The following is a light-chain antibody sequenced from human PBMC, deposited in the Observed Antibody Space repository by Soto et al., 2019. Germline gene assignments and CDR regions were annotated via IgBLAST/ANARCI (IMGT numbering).Light chain of an antibody. CDR1: QSLLHSNGYNY. CDR2: LGS. V-gene: IGKV2-28*01. CDR3: MQVLQTPLT. J-gene: IGKJ4*01. Sequence: DIVMTQSPLSLPVTPGEPASISCRSSQSLLHSNGYNYLDWYLQKPGQSPQLLIYLGSNRASGVADRFSGSGSGTDFTLKISRVEVEDVGVYYCMQVLQTPLTFGGGTMVEIK.